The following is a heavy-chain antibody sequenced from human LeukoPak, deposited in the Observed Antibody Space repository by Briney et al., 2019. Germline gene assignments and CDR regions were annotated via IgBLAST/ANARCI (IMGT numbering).Heavy chain of an antibody. V-gene: IGHV4-4*07. CDR3: ARGPYCSSSSPIPCAFDI. D-gene: IGHD2-2*01. CDR1: GGSISSYY. J-gene: IGHJ3*02. Sequence: SETLSLTCTVSGGSISSYYWSWIRQPAGKGLEWIGRIYTSGSTNYNPSLKSRVTISVDTSKNQFSLKLSSVTAADTAVYYCARGPYCSSSSPIPCAFDIWGQGTMVTVSS. CDR2: IYTSGST.